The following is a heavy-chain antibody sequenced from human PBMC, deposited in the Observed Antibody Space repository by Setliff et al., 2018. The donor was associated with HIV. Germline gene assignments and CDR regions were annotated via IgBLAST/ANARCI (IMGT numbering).Heavy chain of an antibody. V-gene: IGHV4-61*02. J-gene: IGHJ4*02. CDR1: DGSISTGSYY. CDR2: IYTSGST. CDR3: ARGRFVGFDY. Sequence: SETLSLTCTVADGSISTGSYYWSWVRQPAGRGLEWIGRIYTSGSTNYNPSLKSRVTMSVDTSKNQFSLNLTSVTAADTAVYYCARGRFVGFDYWGQGTLVTVS. D-gene: IGHD3-16*02.